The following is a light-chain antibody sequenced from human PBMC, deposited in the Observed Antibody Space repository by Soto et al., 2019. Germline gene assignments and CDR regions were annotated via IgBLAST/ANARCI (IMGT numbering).Light chain of an antibody. CDR2: GNS. CDR1: SYNLGAVYD. J-gene: IGLJ1*01. V-gene: IGLV1-40*01. CDR3: QSYDSSLSGRV. Sequence: QSVLTQPPSVSGAPGQGVTISCTGRSYNLGAVYDVHRYQPLPGTAPKLIIDGNSNRPSGVPDRFSGSKSSTSASLAITGLQAEDEADDYCQSYDSSLSGRVFGTGTKVTVL.